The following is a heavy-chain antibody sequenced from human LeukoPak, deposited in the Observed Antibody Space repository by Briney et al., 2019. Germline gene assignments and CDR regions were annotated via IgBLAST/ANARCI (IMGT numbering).Heavy chain of an antibody. J-gene: IGHJ6*03. CDR1: GGTFSSYA. CDR2: IIPIFGTT. V-gene: IGHV1-69*05. Sequence: SVKVSCKASGGTFSSYAISWVRQAPGQGLEWMGGIIPIFGTTNYAQKFQGRVTITTDESTSTAYMELSSLRSEDTAVYYCARSANVVPAAIPPAPVVGHYYMDVWGKGTTVTVSS. CDR3: ARSANVVPAAIPPAPVVGHYYMDV. D-gene: IGHD2-2*01.